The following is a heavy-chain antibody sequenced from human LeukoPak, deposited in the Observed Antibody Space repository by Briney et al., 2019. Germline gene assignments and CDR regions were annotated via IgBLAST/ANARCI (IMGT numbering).Heavy chain of an antibody. CDR2: IYYSGST. D-gene: IGHD6-19*01. CDR1: GGSISSSSYY. V-gene: IGHV4-39*07. CDR3: ARVAVGFVAGTPGYFDY. Sequence: SETLSLTCTVSGGSISSSSYYWGWIRQPPGKGLEWIGSIYYSGSTYYNPSLKSRVTISVDKSKNQFSLKLSSVTAADTAVYYCARVAVGFVAGTPGYFDYWGQGTLVTVSS. J-gene: IGHJ4*02.